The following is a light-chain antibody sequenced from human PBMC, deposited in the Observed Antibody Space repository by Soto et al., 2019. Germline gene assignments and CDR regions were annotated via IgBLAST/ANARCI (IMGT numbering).Light chain of an antibody. CDR2: GND. J-gene: IGLJ3*02. V-gene: IGLV1-40*01. CDR1: NSNIGSPYG. CDR3: CSYAGRNTWV. Sequence: VLTQPPSVSGAPGQTVTISCTGSNSNIGSPYGVHWYQQVPGKAPKLLIYGNDNRPSGVPDRFSGSKSASSASLAITGVQAEDEADYYCCSYAGRNTWVFGGGTTVTVL.